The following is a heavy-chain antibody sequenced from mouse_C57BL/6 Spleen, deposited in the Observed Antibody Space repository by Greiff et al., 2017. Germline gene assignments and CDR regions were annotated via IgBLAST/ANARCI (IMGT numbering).Heavy chain of an antibody. CDR1: GYTFTDYY. CDR2: IYPGSGNT. D-gene: IGHD1-1*02. J-gene: IGHJ4*01. V-gene: IGHV1-76*01. CDR3: ARTGLLYYYAMDY. Sequence: VQLQQSGAELVRPGASVKLSCKASGYTFTDYYINWVKQRPGQGLEWIARIYPGSGNTYYNEKFKGKATLTAEKSSSTAYMQLSSLTSEDSAVYFCARTGLLYYYAMDYWGQGTSVTVSS.